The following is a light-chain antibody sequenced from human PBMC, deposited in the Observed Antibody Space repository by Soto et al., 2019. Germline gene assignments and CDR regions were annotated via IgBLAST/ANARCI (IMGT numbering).Light chain of an antibody. V-gene: IGLV2-23*01. CDR2: EGS. Sequence: QSALTQPASVSGSPGQSITISCTVTSSDVGRYNLVSWYQQHPGKAPKLMIYEGSKRPSGVSNRFSGSKSANTASLTISGLQAEDEADYYCCSYAGSDTPYVFGTGTKVTVL. CDR3: CSYAGSDTPYV. J-gene: IGLJ1*01. CDR1: SSDVGRYNL.